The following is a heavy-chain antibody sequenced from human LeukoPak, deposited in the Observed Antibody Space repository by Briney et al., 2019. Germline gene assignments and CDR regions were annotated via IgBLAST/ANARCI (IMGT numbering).Heavy chain of an antibody. D-gene: IGHD2-2*01. CDR3: ARGAVPLLYYFDY. Sequence: SETLSLTCAVYGGSFSGYYWSWIRQPPGKGLEWIGEINHSGSTNYNPSLKSRVTISVDTSKNQFSLKLSSVTAADTAVYYCARGAVPLLYYFDYWGQGTLVTVSS. J-gene: IGHJ4*02. V-gene: IGHV4-34*01. CDR2: INHSGST. CDR1: GGSFSGYY.